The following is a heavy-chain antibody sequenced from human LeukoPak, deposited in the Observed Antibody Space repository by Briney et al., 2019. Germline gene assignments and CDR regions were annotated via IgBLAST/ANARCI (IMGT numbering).Heavy chain of an antibody. CDR2: IYWNDDK. J-gene: IGHJ3*02. CDR1: GFSLSTSGVG. D-gene: IGHD3-3*01. CDR3: AHSQIFYDFWSGYRDDTFDI. V-gene: IGHV2-5*01. Sequence: ESGPTLANPTQTLTLTCTFSGFSLSTSGVGVGWIRQPPGKALEWLALIYWNDDKRYSPSLKSRLTITKDTSKNQVVLTMTNMDPVDTATYYCAHSQIFYDFWSGYRDDTFDIWGQGTMVTVSS.